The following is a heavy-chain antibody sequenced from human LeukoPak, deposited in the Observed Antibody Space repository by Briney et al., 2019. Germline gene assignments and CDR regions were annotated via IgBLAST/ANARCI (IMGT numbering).Heavy chain of an antibody. V-gene: IGHV3-33*01. CDR2: IWYDGSNK. D-gene: IGHD3-22*01. CDR3: ARTSSDMFFDY. CDR1: GFTISSYG. Sequence: GGSLRLSCAASGFTISSYGMHWGGPDPGLGLEWVAVIWYDGSNKYYADFVKGRFTISRDNSKNTLYLQMNSLRAEDTAVYYCARTSSDMFFDYWGQGTLVTVSS. J-gene: IGHJ4*02.